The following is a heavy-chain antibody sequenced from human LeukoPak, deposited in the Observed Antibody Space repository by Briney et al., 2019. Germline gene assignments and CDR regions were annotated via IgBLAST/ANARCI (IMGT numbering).Heavy chain of an antibody. J-gene: IGHJ4*02. CDR1: GGSISYYY. CDR2: IYTSGRT. D-gene: IGHD3-22*01. Sequence: TSETLSLTCTVSGGSISYYYWNWIRQPAGKGLEWIGRIYTSGRTYYNPSLKSRVSMSVDTSKNQFSLKLSSVTAADTAVYYCARDSDYYDSSGYSLGRFDYWGQGTLVTVSS. CDR3: ARDSDYYDSSGYSLGRFDY. V-gene: IGHV4-4*07.